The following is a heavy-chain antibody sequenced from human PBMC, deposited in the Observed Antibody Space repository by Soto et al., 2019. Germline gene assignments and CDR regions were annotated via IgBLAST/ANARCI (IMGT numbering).Heavy chain of an antibody. D-gene: IGHD6-25*01. CDR1: GDSISSYS. CDR3: ARDQLSSGLYVWFDP. J-gene: IGHJ5*02. CDR2: IHYNGNT. V-gene: IGHV4-59*01. Sequence: PSETLSLTCTVSGDSISSYSWSWIRQPPGKGLEWIGNIHYNGNTKYSPSLKSRVTMSVDTSKNQFSLILSSVTSADTAVYYCARDQLSSGLYVWFDPWGQGTLVTVSS.